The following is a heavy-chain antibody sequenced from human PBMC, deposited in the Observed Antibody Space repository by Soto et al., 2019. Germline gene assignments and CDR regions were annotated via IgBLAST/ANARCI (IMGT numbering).Heavy chain of an antibody. CDR3: ARRFSYSSSSEEYYYYYMDV. CDR2: IYYSGST. V-gene: IGHV4-59*08. CDR1: GGSISSYY. Sequence: SETLSFTCTVSGGSISSYYWSWIRQPPGKGLEWIGYIYYSGSTNYNPSLKSRVTISVDTSKNQFSLKLSSVTAADTAVYYCARRFSYSSSSEEYYYYYMDVWGKGTTVTVSS. J-gene: IGHJ6*03. D-gene: IGHD6-6*01.